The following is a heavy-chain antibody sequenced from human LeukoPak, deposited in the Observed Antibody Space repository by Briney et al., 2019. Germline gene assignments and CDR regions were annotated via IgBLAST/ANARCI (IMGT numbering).Heavy chain of an antibody. CDR3: ARWSHVSGRWFLDN. V-gene: IGHV3-7*05. Sequence: GGSLRLSCEASGFRLDNYWMTWVRQAPGKGLEWVADINEDGSKIYSLDSAKGRFTISRDNAKNSLSLQLNTLRAEDTAVYYCARWSHVSGRWFLDNWGRGTLVSVSS. CDR2: INEDGSKI. CDR1: GFRLDNYW. D-gene: IGHD3-10*01. J-gene: IGHJ4*02.